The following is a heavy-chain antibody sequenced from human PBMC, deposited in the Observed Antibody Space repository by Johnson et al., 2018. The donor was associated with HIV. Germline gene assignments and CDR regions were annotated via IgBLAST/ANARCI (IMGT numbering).Heavy chain of an antibody. V-gene: IGHV3-66*04. D-gene: IGHD2-2*01. Sequence: VQLVESGGGLVQPGGSLRLSCAASGFTVSSNYMSWVRQAPGKGLEWVSVIYSGGSTYYADSVKDRFTISRDNSKNTLYLQMNSLRAEDTAVYYCARPNIEVLPAGAFDIWGQGTMVTVSS. CDR1: GFTVSSNY. J-gene: IGHJ3*02. CDR2: IYSGGST. CDR3: ARPNIEVLPAGAFDI.